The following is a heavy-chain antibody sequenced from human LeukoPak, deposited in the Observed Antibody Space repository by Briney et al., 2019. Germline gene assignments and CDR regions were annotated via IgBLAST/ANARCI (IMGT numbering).Heavy chain of an antibody. D-gene: IGHD6-19*01. CDR2: ISFGVNTT. Sequence: PGGSLRLSCAASGFTFSSYSMHWVRQAPGKGLEWVSYISFGVNTTYYGDSVKGRFTISRDNAKNSLYLHMDSLRAEGTVVYYWARGACSSGWAYFDLWGQGTLVTVSS. CDR3: ARGACSSGWAYFDL. J-gene: IGHJ4*02. V-gene: IGHV3-48*04. CDR1: GFTFSSYS.